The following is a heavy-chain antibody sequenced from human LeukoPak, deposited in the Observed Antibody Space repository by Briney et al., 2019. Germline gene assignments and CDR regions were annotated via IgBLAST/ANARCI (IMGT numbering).Heavy chain of an antibody. J-gene: IGHJ4*02. CDR2: INPESVGT. CDR1: GYTFTGYY. Sequence: ASVKVSCQTSGYTFTGYYIHWGRHTPEQGLKWMGWINPESVGTKSAKKFQGRVTMTRDTSINTAYMELSRLASDDTAVYYCARAPGSGYAFDSWGQETQVT. D-gene: IGHD5-12*01. CDR3: ARAPGSGYAFDS. V-gene: IGHV1-2*02.